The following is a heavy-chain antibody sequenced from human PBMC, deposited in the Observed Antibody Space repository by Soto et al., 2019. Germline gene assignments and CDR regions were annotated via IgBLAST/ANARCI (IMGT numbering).Heavy chain of an antibody. CDR3: AKGGVGSTSNAFDI. D-gene: IGHD1-26*01. CDR2: ISYDGSNK. V-gene: IGHV3-30*18. CDR1: GFTFRSYG. Sequence: GSLRLSCAASGFTFRSYGMHWVRQAPAKGLEWVAVISYDGSNKYYADSVKGRFTISRDNSKNTLYLQMNSLRAEDTAVYYCAKGGVGSTSNAFDIWGQGTMVTVSS. J-gene: IGHJ3*02.